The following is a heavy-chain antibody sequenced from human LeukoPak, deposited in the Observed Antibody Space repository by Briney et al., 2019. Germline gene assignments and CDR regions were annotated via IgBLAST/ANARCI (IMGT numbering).Heavy chain of an antibody. Sequence: GGSLRLSCAASGFIFSDYSMNWVRQAPGKGLEWVSNIRGSRSGLGSGMYYADSVRGRFTISRDDAKDSLYLQMSSLRAEDTAFYYCARDNNWGFDYWGQGALVTVSS. D-gene: IGHD7-27*01. CDR2: IRGSRSGLGSGM. V-gene: IGHV3-48*04. CDR3: ARDNNWGFDY. CDR1: GFIFSDYS. J-gene: IGHJ4*02.